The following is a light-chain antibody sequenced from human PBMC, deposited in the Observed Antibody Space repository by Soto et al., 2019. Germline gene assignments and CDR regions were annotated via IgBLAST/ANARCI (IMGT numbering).Light chain of an antibody. CDR1: QTIRYN. V-gene: IGKV3-15*01. J-gene: IGKJ4*01. CDR2: GAS. Sequence: EIVMTQSPVTLSLSPGVRATLSCRASQTIRYNLAWYQQKPGQAPRLLIYGASTRATGIPARFSGSGSGTEYTLTISSLQSEDFAVYYCQQYNYWPPVTFGGGTRVEIK. CDR3: QQYNYWPPVT.